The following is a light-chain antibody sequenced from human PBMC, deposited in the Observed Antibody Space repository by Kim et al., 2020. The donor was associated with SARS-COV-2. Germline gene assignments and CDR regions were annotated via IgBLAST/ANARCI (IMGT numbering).Light chain of an antibody. V-gene: IGKV3-20*01. Sequence: SPGERATLSCRASQSISNYYLAWYQQKPGQTPRLLIYGASSRATGIPDRFSGSGSGTDFTLTISSLGPEDFAVYYCHQYATSPRTFGQGTKVDIK. CDR3: HQYATSPRT. CDR2: GAS. CDR1: QSISNYY. J-gene: IGKJ1*01.